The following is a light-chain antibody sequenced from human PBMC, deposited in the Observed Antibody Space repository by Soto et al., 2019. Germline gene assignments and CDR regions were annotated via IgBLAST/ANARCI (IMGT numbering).Light chain of an antibody. J-gene: IGKJ3*01. V-gene: IGKV3D-15*01. CDR1: QSVSRN. CDR3: QQYDNWPPFT. Sequence: EIVMTQSPATLSVSPGDTVTLSCRASQSVSRNLAWYQQKPGQAPRLLIYGTYTRATGIPARFSGSGSGTEFTLTISSLQSEDLAVYYCQQYDNWPPFTFGPGTQVDLK. CDR2: GTY.